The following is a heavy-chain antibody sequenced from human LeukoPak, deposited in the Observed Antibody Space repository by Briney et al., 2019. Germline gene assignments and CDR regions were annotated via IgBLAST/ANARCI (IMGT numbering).Heavy chain of an antibody. J-gene: IGHJ6*03. CDR2: ISAYNGNT. CDR3: ARAGGFAGYMDV. Sequence: APVKVSCKASGYTFTSCAISWVRQAPGQGLEWMGWISAYNGNTNYAQKLQGRVTMTTDTSTSTAYMELRSLRSEDTAVYYCARAGGFAGYMDVWGKGTTVTISS. D-gene: IGHD3-16*01. V-gene: IGHV1-18*01. CDR1: GYTFTSCA.